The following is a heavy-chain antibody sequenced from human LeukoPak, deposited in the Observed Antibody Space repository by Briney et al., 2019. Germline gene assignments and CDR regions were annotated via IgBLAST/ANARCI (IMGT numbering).Heavy chain of an antibody. CDR3: AKGPYYGSGSSYYYYGLDV. CDR2: ISGSGST. CDR1: GFTFSTYS. Sequence: PGGSLRLSCAASGFTFSTYSMNWVRQAPGKGLEWVSAISGSGSTYYADSVKGRFTISRDNSKNTLYLQMNSLRAEDTAVYYCAKGPYYGSGSSYYYYGLDVWGQGTTVTVSS. V-gene: IGHV3-23*01. J-gene: IGHJ6*02. D-gene: IGHD3-10*01.